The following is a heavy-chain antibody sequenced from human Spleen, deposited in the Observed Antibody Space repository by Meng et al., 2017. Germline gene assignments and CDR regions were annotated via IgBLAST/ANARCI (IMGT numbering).Heavy chain of an antibody. V-gene: IGHV1-3*01. D-gene: IGHD3-3*01. CDR1: GYTFSSYV. CDR3: ARGGGDFGVVMNDY. J-gene: IGHJ4*02. Sequence: QVQLGQSGAGVKKPGASVRASCKTSGYTFSSYVMHWVRQAPGQRLEWMGWINAGNGNTKYSQKFQGRVTITRDTSASTVDMELSSLRSEDTAVYYCARGGGDFGVVMNDYWGQGTLVTVSS. CDR2: INAGNGNT.